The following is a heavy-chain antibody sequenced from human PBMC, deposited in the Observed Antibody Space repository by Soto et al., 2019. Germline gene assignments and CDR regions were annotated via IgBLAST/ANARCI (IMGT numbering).Heavy chain of an antibody. CDR2: ISGSGGST. V-gene: IGHV3-23*01. Sequence: GGSLRLSCAASGFTFSSYAMSWVRQAPGKGLEWVSAISGSGGSTYYADSVKGRFTISRDNSKNTLYLQMNSLRAEDTAVYYCAKKYSSGWYDYYYYGMDVWGQGTTVTVSS. J-gene: IGHJ6*02. CDR1: GFTFSSYA. D-gene: IGHD6-19*01. CDR3: AKKYSSGWYDYYYYGMDV.